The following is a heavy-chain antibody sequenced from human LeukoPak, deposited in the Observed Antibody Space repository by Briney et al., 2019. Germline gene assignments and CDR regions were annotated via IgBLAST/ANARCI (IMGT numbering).Heavy chain of an antibody. J-gene: IGHJ4*02. CDR3: ARDFDIENYYGSGPLDY. CDR1: GFTFSSYA. V-gene: IGHV3-30*04. CDR2: ISYDGSNK. D-gene: IGHD3-10*01. Sequence: GGSLRLFCAASGFTFSSYAMLWVRQAPGKGLEWVAVISYDGSNKYYADSVKGRFTISRDNSKNTLYLQMNSLRAEDTAVYYCARDFDIENYYGSGPLDYWGQGTLVTVSS.